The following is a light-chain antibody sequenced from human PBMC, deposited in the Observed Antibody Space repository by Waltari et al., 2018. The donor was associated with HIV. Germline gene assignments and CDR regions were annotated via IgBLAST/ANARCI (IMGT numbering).Light chain of an antibody. CDR3: HQYNKWPRGT. J-gene: IGKJ4*01. CDR2: GAS. CDR1: QSVGSY. Sequence: VMTQSPATVSVSPGGRATLSCRASQSVGSYLAWYQQKPGQAPRLLIYGASTRATGIPTRFSGSGSVTEFTLTISSLKSEDFAVYYCHQYNKWPRGTFGGGTKVEV. V-gene: IGKV3-15*01.